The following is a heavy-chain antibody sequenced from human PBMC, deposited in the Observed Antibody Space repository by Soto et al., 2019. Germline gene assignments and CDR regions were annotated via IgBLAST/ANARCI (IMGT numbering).Heavy chain of an antibody. CDR1: GETLSSFA. J-gene: IGHJ4*02. V-gene: IGHV1-18*01. Sequence: GVSVKVSCEPSGETLSSFAVTSVRKTPGQGLEWMGWISANNGNANWAQKVQGRVTMTTDTSTSTAYMELRSLRSDDTAVYYCARATGTTGTTVSFDYWGQGTLVTVSS. D-gene: IGHD1-1*01. CDR2: ISANNGNA. CDR3: ARATGTTGTTVSFDY.